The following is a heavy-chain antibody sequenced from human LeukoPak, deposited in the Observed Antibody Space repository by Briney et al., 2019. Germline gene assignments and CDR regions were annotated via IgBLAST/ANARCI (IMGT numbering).Heavy chain of an antibody. V-gene: IGHV4-34*01. CDR3: AREYYDILTGYFIRWVYHFDY. CDR2: INHSGST. CDR1: GGSFSGYY. Sequence: SETLSLTCAVYGGSFSGYYWSWIRQPPGKGLGWIGEINHSGSTNYNPSLKSRVTISVDTSKNQFSLKLSSVTAADTAVYYCAREYYDILTGYFIRWVYHFDYWGQGTLVTVSS. J-gene: IGHJ4*02. D-gene: IGHD3-9*01.